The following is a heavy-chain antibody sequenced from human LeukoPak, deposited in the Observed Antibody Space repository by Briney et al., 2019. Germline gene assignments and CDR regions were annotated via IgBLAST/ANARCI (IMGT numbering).Heavy chain of an antibody. Sequence: GGSLRLSCAASGFTFSTYNMNWVRQAPGKGLEWVSSISSSNSYIYYADSVKGRFTISRDNAKNSVYLQMNSLRAEDTAVYYCARALYSSTWETQSKEEFDPWGQGTLVTVSS. CDR3: ARALYSSTWETQSKEEFDP. D-gene: IGHD2/OR15-2a*01. CDR1: GFTFSTYN. J-gene: IGHJ5*02. V-gene: IGHV3-21*01. CDR2: ISSSNSYI.